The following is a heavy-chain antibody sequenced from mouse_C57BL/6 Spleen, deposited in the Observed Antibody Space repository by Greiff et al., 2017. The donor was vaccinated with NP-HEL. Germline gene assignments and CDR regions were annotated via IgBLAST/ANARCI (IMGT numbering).Heavy chain of an antibody. V-gene: IGHV1-82*01. D-gene: IGHD1-1*01. CDR3: ARSPYYYGSPYFDY. CDR2: IYPGDGDT. J-gene: IGHJ2*01. Sequence: VKLQESGPELVKPGASVKISCKASGYAFSSSWMNWVKQRPGKGLEWIGRIYPGDGDTNYNGKFKGKATLNADKSSSTAYMQLSSLTSEDSAVYFCARSPYYYGSPYFDYWGQGTTLTVSS. CDR1: GYAFSSSW.